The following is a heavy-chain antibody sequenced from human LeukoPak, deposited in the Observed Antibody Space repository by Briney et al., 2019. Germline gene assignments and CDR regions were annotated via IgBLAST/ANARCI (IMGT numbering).Heavy chain of an antibody. CDR3: ARGGPDGYNFYFDY. CDR2: IYYSGST. Sequence: KTSQTLSLTCTVSGGSISSGGYYWSWIRQPPGKGLEWIGYIYYSGSTNYNPSLKSRVTISVDTSKNQFSLKLSSVTAADTAVYYCARGGPDGYNFYFDYWGQGTLVTVSS. V-gene: IGHV4-61*08. J-gene: IGHJ4*02. D-gene: IGHD5-24*01. CDR1: GGSISSGGYY.